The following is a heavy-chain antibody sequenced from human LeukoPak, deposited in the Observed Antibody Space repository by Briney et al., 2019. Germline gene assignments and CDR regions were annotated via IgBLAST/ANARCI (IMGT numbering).Heavy chain of an antibody. D-gene: IGHD3-3*01. CDR1: GFTVSSNY. Sequence: GGSLRLSCAASGFTVSSNYMSWVRQAPGKGLERVSVIYSGGSTYYADSVKGRFTISRDNSKNTLYLQMNSLRAEDTAVYYCASQPTTYYDFWSGYRHLEYFQHWSQGTLVTVSS. CDR3: ASQPTTYYDFWSGYRHLEYFQH. CDR2: IYSGGST. V-gene: IGHV3-66*02. J-gene: IGHJ1*01.